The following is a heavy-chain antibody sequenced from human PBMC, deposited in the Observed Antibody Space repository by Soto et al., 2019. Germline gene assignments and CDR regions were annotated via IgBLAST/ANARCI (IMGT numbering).Heavy chain of an antibody. CDR2: INHSGST. CDR3: ARDKITGLFDY. CDR1: GGSFSGYY. V-gene: IGHV4-34*01. J-gene: IGHJ4*02. D-gene: IGHD2-8*02. Sequence: QVQLQQWGAGLLKPSETLSLTCAVYGGSFSGYYWTWIRQPPGTGLEWIGEINHSGSTNYIPSLKRRVTISVDTSKNQFSLKLTSVTAADTAVYYCARDKITGLFDYWGQGTLVTVSS.